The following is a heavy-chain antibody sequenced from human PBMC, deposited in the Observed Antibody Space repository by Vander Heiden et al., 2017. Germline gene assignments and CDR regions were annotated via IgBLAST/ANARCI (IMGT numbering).Heavy chain of an antibody. CDR3: ARGREYYDSSGYLYYYYYGMDV. CDR1: GYTFTSYD. Sequence: HVQLVQSGAEVKKPGASVPVSCKASGYTFTSYDTNWVRQATGQGLEWMGGMNPNSGNTGYAQKFQGRVTMTRNTSISTAYMELSSLRSEDTAVYYCARGREYYDSSGYLYYYYYGMDVWGQGTTVTVSS. CDR2: MNPNSGNT. D-gene: IGHD3-22*01. J-gene: IGHJ6*02. V-gene: IGHV1-8*02.